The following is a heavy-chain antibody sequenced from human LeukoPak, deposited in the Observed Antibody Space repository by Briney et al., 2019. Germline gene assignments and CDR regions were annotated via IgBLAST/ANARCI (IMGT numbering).Heavy chain of an antibody. V-gene: IGHV3-23*01. CDR2: ISGSGIST. J-gene: IGHJ4*02. CDR3: AKALTYYDSSGYYPPYDY. D-gene: IGHD3-22*01. Sequence: GGSLRLSCVASGFTFSSCAMNWVRQAPGKGLEWVSTISGSGISTYYADSVKGRFTISRDNSKNTLYLQMNTLRAEDTAVYYCAKALTYYDSSGYYPPYDYWGQGTLVTVSS. CDR1: GFTFSSCA.